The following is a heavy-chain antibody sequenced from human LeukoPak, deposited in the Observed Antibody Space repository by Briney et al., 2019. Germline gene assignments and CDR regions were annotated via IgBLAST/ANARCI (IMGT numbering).Heavy chain of an antibody. J-gene: IGHJ4*02. CDR3: ARYPLSYSSNWHYYFDY. CDR2: INPHGGGT. V-gene: IGHV1-2*02. CDR1: EYTLTGYY. Sequence: ASVKVSCKASEYTLTGYYLHWVRQAPGRGLEWVGWINPHGGGTDYAQTFQGRVTLTRDTSITTAYMELSRLTADDTAVYYCARYPLSYSSNWHYYFDYWGQGTLLTVSS. D-gene: IGHD6-13*01.